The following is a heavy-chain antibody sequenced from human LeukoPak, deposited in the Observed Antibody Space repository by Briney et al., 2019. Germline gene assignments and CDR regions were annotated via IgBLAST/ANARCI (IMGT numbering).Heavy chain of an antibody. J-gene: IGHJ4*02. V-gene: IGHV3-43*02. Sequence: GGSLRLSCAASGFLFEDYAMHWVRQVPGKGLEWVSLISGDGESIYYADSVKGRFSISRDNRKNSLYLQMNDLRVEDAALYYCAKDIALRRVDLFDYWGQGTLVTVSS. CDR2: ISGDGESI. D-gene: IGHD2-15*01. CDR3: AKDIALRRVDLFDY. CDR1: GFLFEDYA.